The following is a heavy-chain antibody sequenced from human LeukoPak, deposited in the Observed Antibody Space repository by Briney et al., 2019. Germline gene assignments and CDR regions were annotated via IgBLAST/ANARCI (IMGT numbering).Heavy chain of an antibody. D-gene: IGHD6-6*01. Sequence: PGGSLRLSCAASGFTFSSYAMSWVRQAPGKGLEWVSAISGSGGSTYYADSVKGRFTISRDNSKNTLYLQMNSLRAEDTAVYYCAKDRPRFLPMQFPVGYFDYWGQGTLVTVSS. V-gene: IGHV3-23*01. J-gene: IGHJ4*02. CDR3: AKDRPRFLPMQFPVGYFDY. CDR1: GFTFSSYA. CDR2: ISGSGGST.